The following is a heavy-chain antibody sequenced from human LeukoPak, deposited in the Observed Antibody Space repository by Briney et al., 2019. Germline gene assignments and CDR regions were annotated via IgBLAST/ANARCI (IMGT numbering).Heavy chain of an antibody. CDR1: GYTFTSYG. CDR2: ISAYNGNT. CDR3: ARSTDSSGLYYYYYMDV. D-gene: IGHD3-22*01. V-gene: IGHV1-18*01. Sequence: GASVKVSCKASGYTFTSYGISWVRQAPGQGLEWMGWISAYNGNTNYAQKLQGRVTMTTDTSMSTAYMELRSLRSDDTAVYYCARSTDSSGLYYYYYMDVWGKGTTVTVSS. J-gene: IGHJ6*03.